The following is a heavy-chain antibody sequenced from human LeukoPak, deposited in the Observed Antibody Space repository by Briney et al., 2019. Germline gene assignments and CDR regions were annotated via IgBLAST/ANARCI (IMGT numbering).Heavy chain of an antibody. CDR3: ARAEVGTAYFDS. J-gene: IGHJ4*02. CDR1: GFTFSSYS. V-gene: IGHV3-23*01. D-gene: IGHD1-7*01. CDR2: ISGGGYTT. Sequence: GGSLRLSCAASGFTFSSYSMNWVRQAPGKGLEWVSVISGGGYTTYYADSTKGRFSISRDISKSTLNLRMDSLRAEDTAVYYCARAEVGTAYFDSWGQGILVTVSS.